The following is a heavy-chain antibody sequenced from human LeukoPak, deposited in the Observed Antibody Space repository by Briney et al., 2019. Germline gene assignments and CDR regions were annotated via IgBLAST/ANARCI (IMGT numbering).Heavy chain of an antibody. V-gene: IGHV1-2*02. D-gene: IGHD3-22*01. CDR2: INPNSGRT. CDR1: GHTFTGYY. Sequence: GPSVKVSCKASGHTFTGYYMHWVRQAPGQGLEWMGWINPNSGRTNYAQKFQGRVTMTRDTSISTAYMELSRLRSDDTAVYYCALDTYYYDSSGYYYEGIGYWGQGTLVTVSS. CDR3: ALDTYYYDSSGYYYEGIGY. J-gene: IGHJ4*02.